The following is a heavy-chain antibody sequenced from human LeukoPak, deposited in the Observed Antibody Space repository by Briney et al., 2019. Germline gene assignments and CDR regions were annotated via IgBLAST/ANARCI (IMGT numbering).Heavy chain of an antibody. J-gene: IGHJ4*02. CDR2: ISNSGGST. CDR3: AKETSSSFDY. CDR1: GFTFSGYA. Sequence: PGRSLRLSCAASGFTFSGYAMNWVRQAPGKGLEWVSGISNSGGSTYYADSVKGRFTISRDNSKNTLYLQMNSLRAEDTAVYYCAKETSSSFDYWGQGTLVTVSS. D-gene: IGHD6-6*01. V-gene: IGHV3-23*01.